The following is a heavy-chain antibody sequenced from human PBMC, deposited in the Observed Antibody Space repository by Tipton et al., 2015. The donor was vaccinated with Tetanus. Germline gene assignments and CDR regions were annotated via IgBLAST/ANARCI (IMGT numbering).Heavy chain of an antibody. V-gene: IGHV4-59*08. CDR3: ARQKRGYSYGAFDY. Sequence: TLSLTCTVSGDSIGTHFWTWIRQAPGKGLEWIAYIYHTGSTTYNPSLKSRVTISVDTSKNQFSLKLSSVTAADTAVYYCARQKRGYSYGAFDYWGQGTLVTVSS. CDR2: IYHTGST. CDR1: GDSIGTHF. J-gene: IGHJ4*02. D-gene: IGHD5-18*01.